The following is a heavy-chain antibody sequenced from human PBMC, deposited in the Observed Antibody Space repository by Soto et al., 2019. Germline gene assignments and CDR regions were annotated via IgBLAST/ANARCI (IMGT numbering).Heavy chain of an antibody. CDR2: INPNSGGT. D-gene: IGHD3-9*01. V-gene: IGHV1-2*02. J-gene: IGHJ3*02. Sequence: GASVKVSCKASGYTFTGYYMHWVRQAPGQGLEWMGWINPNSGGTNYAQKFQGRVTMTRDTSISTAYMELSRLRSDDTAVYYCARDESLSYFDWSPPVSAFDIWGQGTMVTVSS. CDR3: ARDESLSYFDWSPPVSAFDI. CDR1: GYTFTGYY.